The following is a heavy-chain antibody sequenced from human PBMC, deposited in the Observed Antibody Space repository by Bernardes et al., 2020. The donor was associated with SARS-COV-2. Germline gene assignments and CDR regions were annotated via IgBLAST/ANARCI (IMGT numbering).Heavy chain of an antibody. CDR1: GFSLSNARMG. Sequence: SGPTLVKPTETLTLTCTVSGFSLSNARMGVSWIRQPPGKALEWLAHIFSNDEKSYSTSLKSRLTITKDTSKSQVVLTMTNMDPVDTATYYCARIQKIGSYDFWSGLGYYFDYWGQGTLVTVSS. D-gene: IGHD3-3*01. J-gene: IGHJ4*02. V-gene: IGHV2-26*01. CDR3: ARIQKIGSYDFWSGLGYYFDY. CDR2: IFSNDEK.